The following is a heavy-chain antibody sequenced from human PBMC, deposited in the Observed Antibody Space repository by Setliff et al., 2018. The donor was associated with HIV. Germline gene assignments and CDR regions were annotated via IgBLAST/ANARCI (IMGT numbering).Heavy chain of an antibody. J-gene: IGHJ4*02. CDR3: ARGQYSGSYFLFDS. D-gene: IGHD1-26*01. V-gene: IGHV1-2*02. CDR1: GGTFSSYG. CDR2: ITPDSGGT. Sequence: ASVKVSCKASGGTFSSYGISWVRQAPGQGLEWMGGITPDSGGTNYAQMFQGRVTMTRDTSITTAYMEVSRLTSDDTAVYYCARGQYSGSYFLFDSWGQGTQVTVSS.